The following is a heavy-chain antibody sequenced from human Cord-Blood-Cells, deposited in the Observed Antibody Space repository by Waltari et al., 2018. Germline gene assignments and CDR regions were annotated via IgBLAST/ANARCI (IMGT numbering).Heavy chain of an antibody. CDR1: GFTFSSYG. Sequence: QVQLVESGGCVVQPGGSRRLSGATSGFTFSSYGLHWVRQDPGKGLVWVAFIRYDGSNKYYADSVKGRFTISRDNSKNTLYLQMNSLRAEDTAVYYCAKDRVCSGGSCYWYFDLWGRGTLVTVSS. CDR3: AKDRVCSGGSCYWYFDL. D-gene: IGHD2-15*01. CDR2: IRYDGSNK. J-gene: IGHJ2*01. V-gene: IGHV3-30*02.